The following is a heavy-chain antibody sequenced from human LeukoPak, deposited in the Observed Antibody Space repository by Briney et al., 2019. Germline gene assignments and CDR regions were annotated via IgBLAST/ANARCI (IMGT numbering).Heavy chain of an antibody. J-gene: IGHJ4*01. CDR2: LSGSGITT. Sequence: PGGSLRLSCAASGFTFSNSAMSWVRQAPGKGLEWVSTLSGSGITTCYADSVKGRFTISRDNSKNTLYLQMNSLRAKDTAVYYCAKGIYSSGWSYFDYWGHGTLVTVSS. V-gene: IGHV3-23*01. CDR1: GFTFSNSA. CDR3: AKGIYSSGWSYFDY. D-gene: IGHD6-19*01.